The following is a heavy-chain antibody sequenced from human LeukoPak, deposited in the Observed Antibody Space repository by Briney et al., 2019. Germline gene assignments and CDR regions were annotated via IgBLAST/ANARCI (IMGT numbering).Heavy chain of an antibody. CDR1: GGSFSGYY. Sequence: SETLSLTCAVYGGSFSGYYWSWIRQPPGKGLEWIGEINHSGSTNYNPSLKSRVTTSVDTSKNQFSLKLSSVTAADTAVYYCARAPTYGDYVKPFDYWGQGTLVTVSS. D-gene: IGHD4-17*01. V-gene: IGHV4-34*01. CDR3: ARAPTYGDYVKPFDY. CDR2: INHSGST. J-gene: IGHJ4*02.